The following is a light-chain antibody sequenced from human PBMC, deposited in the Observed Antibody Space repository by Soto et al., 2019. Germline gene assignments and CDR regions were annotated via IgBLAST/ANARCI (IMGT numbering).Light chain of an antibody. V-gene: IGLV1-40*01. CDR2: GNS. CDR3: QSYDSSLSGYVV. J-gene: IGLJ2*01. Sequence: QSVLTQPPSVSGAPGQRVTISCTGSSSNIGAGYDVHWYQQLPGTAPKLLIYGNSNRPSGVPVRFSGSKSGTSASLAITGLQAEDEADYDCQSYDSSLSGYVVFGGGTKLTVL. CDR1: SSNIGAGYD.